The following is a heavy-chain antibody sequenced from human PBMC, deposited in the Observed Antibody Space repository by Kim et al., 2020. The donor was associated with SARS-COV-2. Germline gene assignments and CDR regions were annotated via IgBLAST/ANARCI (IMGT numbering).Heavy chain of an antibody. J-gene: IGHJ2*01. V-gene: IGHV3-7*01. D-gene: IGHD3-10*01. CDR2: IKQDGSEK. Sequence: GGSLRLSCAASGFTFSSYWMSWVRQAPGKGLEWVANIKQDGSEKYYVDSVKGRFTISRDNAKNSLYLQMNSLRAEDTAVYYCARFRDYYGSGSEGYFDLWGRGTLVTVSS. CDR3: ARFRDYYGSGSEGYFDL. CDR1: GFTFSSYW.